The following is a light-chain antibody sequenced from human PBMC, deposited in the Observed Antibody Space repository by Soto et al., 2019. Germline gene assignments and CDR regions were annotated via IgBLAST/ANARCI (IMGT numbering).Light chain of an antibody. CDR1: ESLLHIDGTTY. J-gene: IGKJ1*01. CDR2: KIS. CDR3: MQATHLPRT. Sequence: DIVMTQTPLSSPVTLGQPASISCRSSESLLHIDGTTYLSWLQQRPGQPPRVIIYKISDRLSGVPDRFSGSGVGTDFTLKISRVEAEDVGVYYCMQATHLPRTFGQGTKVDIK. V-gene: IGKV2-24*01.